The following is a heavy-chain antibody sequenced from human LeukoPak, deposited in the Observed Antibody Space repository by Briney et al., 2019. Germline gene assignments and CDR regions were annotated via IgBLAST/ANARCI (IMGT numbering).Heavy chain of an antibody. D-gene: IGHD3-10*01. V-gene: IGHV4-39*01. CDR2: IYYSRST. CDR1: GGSVSNTLYY. Sequence: PSETLSLTCTVSGGSVSNTLYYWAWIRQPPGKGLESIGSIYYSRSTYYSTSLKSRVTISVDTSKNQFSLKLTSVTAADTAVYYCARRKGFGEGYFDSWGQGTLVTVSS. J-gene: IGHJ4*02. CDR3: ARRKGFGEGYFDS.